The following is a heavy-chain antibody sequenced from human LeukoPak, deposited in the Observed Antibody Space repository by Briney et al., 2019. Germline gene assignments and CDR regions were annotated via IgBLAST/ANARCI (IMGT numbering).Heavy chain of an antibody. Sequence: SETLSLTCTVSGGSISSYYWSWIRQPPGKGLEWIGYIYYSGSTNYNPSLKSRVTISVDTSKNQFSLKLSSVTAADTAVYYCASAVFPRGHSSGYYYFDYWGQGTLVTVSS. D-gene: IGHD3-22*01. J-gene: IGHJ4*02. CDR2: IYYSGST. V-gene: IGHV4-59*01. CDR1: GGSISSYY. CDR3: ASAVFPRGHSSGYYYFDY.